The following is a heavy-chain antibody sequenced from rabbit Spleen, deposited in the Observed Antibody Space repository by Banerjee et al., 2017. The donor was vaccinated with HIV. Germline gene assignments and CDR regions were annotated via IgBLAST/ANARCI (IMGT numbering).Heavy chain of an antibody. CDR2: IYPVFGIR. J-gene: IGHJ4*01. CDR1: GFNLSSYY. V-gene: IGHV1S7*01. CDR3: ARETSSGWGVVSFYFNL. D-gene: IGHD4-1*01. Sequence: QLEESAGGLVQPGGSLKLSCKASGFNLSSYYMNWVRQAPGKGPEWIAYIYPVFGIRNYANFVKGRFTMSSDNAQNTVFLQMTSLTAADTATYFCARETSSGWGVVSFYFNLWGQGTLVTVS.